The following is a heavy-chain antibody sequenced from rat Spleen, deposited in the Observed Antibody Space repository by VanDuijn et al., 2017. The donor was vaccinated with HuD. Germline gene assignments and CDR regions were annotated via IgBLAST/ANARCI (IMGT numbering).Heavy chain of an antibody. J-gene: IGHJ3*01. Sequence: EVQLVQSGGGLVQHGSSLKLPCAASVFTFINFGMPWFSQAQTTGLEGVASISVSGGSTYYRDSVKGRFTLSRENSKSTLYLQMDSLRSEDTATYYCAAAGTRVSRFAYWGQGTLVTVSS. D-gene: IGHD1-4*01. CDR1: VFTFINFG. V-gene: IGHV5-19*01. CDR2: ISVSGGST. CDR3: AAAGTRVSRFAY.